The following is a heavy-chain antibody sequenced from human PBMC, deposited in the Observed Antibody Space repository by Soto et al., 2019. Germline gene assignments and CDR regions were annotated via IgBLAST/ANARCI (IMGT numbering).Heavy chain of an antibody. CDR3: ARDPNLLLWFGELLGTFDP. CDR2: IWYDGSNK. Sequence: GGSLRLSCAASGFTFSSYGMHWVRQAPGKGLEWVAVIWYDGSNKYYADSVKGRFTISRDNSKNTLYLQMNSLRAEDTAVYYCARDPNLLLWFGELLGTFDPWGQGTLVTVSS. J-gene: IGHJ5*02. D-gene: IGHD3-10*01. CDR1: GFTFSSYG. V-gene: IGHV3-33*01.